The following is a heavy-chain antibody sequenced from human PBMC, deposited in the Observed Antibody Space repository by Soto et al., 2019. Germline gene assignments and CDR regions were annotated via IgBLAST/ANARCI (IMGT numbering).Heavy chain of an antibody. CDR3: ARDSGPFIVGATTSLS. CDR2: IVVGTGNT. Sequence: GASVKVSCKASGFTFSTSAVQWVRQARGQRLEWIGWIVVGTGNTNYAQKFQERVSITRDMSTRTAYMELSNLGSEDTAVYYCARDSGPFIVGATTSLSWGQGTLVTVSS. CDR1: GFTFSTSA. D-gene: IGHD1-26*01. J-gene: IGHJ4*02. V-gene: IGHV1-58*01.